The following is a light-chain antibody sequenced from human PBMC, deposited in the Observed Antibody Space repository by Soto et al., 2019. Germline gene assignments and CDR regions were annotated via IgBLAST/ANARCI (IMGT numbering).Light chain of an antibody. J-gene: IGLJ1*01. CDR1: SSDVGGFDY. CDR3: NSFTTTNTYV. V-gene: IGLV2-14*03. CDR2: DVS. Sequence: QSALTQPASVSGSPGQSITISCTGASSDVGGFDYVSWYQQHPGKVPRLLIYDVSSRPSGVSDRFSGSKSGNTASLTISGLQAEDEADYYCNSFTTTNTYVFGTGTKLTVL.